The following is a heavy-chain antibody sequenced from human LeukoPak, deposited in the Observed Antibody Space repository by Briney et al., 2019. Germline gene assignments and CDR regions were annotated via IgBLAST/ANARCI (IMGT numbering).Heavy chain of an antibody. CDR3: ERSANPGVHDLDP. CDR2: ITSGSNI. Sequence: GGSLRLSCEASGFTFSSYAMAWVRQAPGKGLEWLSYITSGSNINYADSVKGRFTISRDNAKNSLYLQMNSLRDEDTAVYYCERSANPGVHDLDPWGQGTLVTVSS. J-gene: IGHJ5*02. D-gene: IGHD2-21*02. CDR1: GFTFSSYA. V-gene: IGHV3-48*02.